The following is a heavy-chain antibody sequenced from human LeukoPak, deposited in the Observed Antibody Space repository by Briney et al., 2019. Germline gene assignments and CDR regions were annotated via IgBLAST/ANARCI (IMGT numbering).Heavy chain of an antibody. V-gene: IGHV4-34*01. CDR2: INHSGST. D-gene: IGHD6-19*01. J-gene: IGHJ4*02. Sequence: SETLSLTCAVYGGSFSGYYWSWIRQPPGKGLEWIGEINHSGSTNYNPSLKSRVTISVDTSKNQSSLKLSSVTAADTAVYYCARGYIRGWYPLDYWGQGTLVTVSS. CDR1: GGSFSGYY. CDR3: ARGYIRGWYPLDY.